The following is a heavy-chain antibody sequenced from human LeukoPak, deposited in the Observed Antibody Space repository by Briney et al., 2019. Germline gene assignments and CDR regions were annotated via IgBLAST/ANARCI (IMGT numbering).Heavy chain of an antibody. Sequence: PGGSLRLSCAASGFTFSSYWMSWVRQAPGKGLEWVSVIYSDGTTYYVDSVRGRFTISRDNSKNTVYLQMNSLRAEDTALYYCARDLSWYDYWGQGTLVTVSS. CDR2: IYSDGTT. V-gene: IGHV3-53*01. CDR1: GFTFSSYW. D-gene: IGHD6-13*01. CDR3: ARDLSWYDY. J-gene: IGHJ4*02.